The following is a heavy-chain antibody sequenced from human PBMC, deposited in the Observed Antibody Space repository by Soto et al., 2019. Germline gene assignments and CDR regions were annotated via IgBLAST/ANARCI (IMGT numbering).Heavy chain of an antibody. CDR1: GFIFDDYG. V-gene: IGHV3-20*04. CDR2: VNWNGGRT. D-gene: IGHD1-26*01. Sequence: EVQLVESGGGVLRPGESLRLSCAASGFIFDDYGMSWARQAPGKGLEWVSGVNWNGGRTGYADSVKGRFTISRDNAKNFLFLQMNSLRVEDTAFYYGVRGASLNFDYWGQGTLVTVSS. J-gene: IGHJ4*02. CDR3: VRGASLNFDY.